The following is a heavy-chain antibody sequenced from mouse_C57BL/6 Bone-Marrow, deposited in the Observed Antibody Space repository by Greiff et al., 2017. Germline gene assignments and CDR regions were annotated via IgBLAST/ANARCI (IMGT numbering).Heavy chain of an antibody. V-gene: IGHV1-69*01. D-gene: IGHD1-1*01. CDR2: IDPSASYT. Sequence: VQLQQPGAELVMPGASVKLSCKASGYTFPSYWMHWVKQRPGQGLEWIGEIDPSASYTNYNQKFKGKSTLTVDKSSSTACMQLSSLTSEDSAVYYCARYGYGSPFDYWGQGTTLTVSS. J-gene: IGHJ2*01. CDR1: GYTFPSYW. CDR3: ARYGYGSPFDY.